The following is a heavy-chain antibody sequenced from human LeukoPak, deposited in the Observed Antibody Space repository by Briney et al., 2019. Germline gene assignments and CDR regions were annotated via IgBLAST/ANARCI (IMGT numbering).Heavy chain of an antibody. CDR1: GGSISSSIYY. CDR2: VFYNGAT. D-gene: IGHD3-22*01. CDR3: ARRTYYYDSSDHFDY. Sequence: SETLSLTCIVSGGSISSSIYYWAWVRQPPGKGLEWIGTVFYNGATQYSPSLRSRVTISIDTSTNQFSLNLNSVTAADTAVYYCARRTYYYDSSDHFDYWGQGTLVTVSS. J-gene: IGHJ4*02. V-gene: IGHV4-39*07.